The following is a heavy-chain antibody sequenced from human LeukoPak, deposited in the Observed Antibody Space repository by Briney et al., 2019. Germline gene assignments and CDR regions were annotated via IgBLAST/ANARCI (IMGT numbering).Heavy chain of an antibody. V-gene: IGHV4-30-2*01. Sequence: SETLSLTCTVSGGSISSGGYYWSWIRQPPGKGLEWIGYIYHSGSTYYNPSLKSRVTISVDRSKNQFSLKLSSVTAADTAVYYCARAPDIVVVPAAHFDYWGQGTLVTVSS. J-gene: IGHJ4*02. CDR1: GGSISSGGYY. CDR2: IYHSGST. D-gene: IGHD2-2*01. CDR3: ARAPDIVVVPAAHFDY.